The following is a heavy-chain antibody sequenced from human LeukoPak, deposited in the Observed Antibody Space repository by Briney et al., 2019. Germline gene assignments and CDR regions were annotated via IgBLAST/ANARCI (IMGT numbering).Heavy chain of an antibody. CDR2: ISSSSSTI. D-gene: IGHD2-2*02. CDR3: ASSKGYCSSTSCYSYYFDY. CDR1: GFTFSSYS. V-gene: IGHV3-48*01. Sequence: GRSLRLSCAASGFTFSSYSMNWVRQAPGKGLEWVSYISSSSSTIYYADSVKGRFTISRDNAKNSLYLQMNSLRAEDTAVYYCASSKGYCSSTSCYSYYFDYWGQGTLVTVSS. J-gene: IGHJ4*02.